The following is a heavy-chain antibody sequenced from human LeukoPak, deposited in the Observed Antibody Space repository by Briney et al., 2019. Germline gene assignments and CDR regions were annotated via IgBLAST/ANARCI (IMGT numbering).Heavy chain of an antibody. CDR1: GYSFSNYW. CDR2: IYPGDSDT. J-gene: IGHJ3*02. V-gene: IGHV5-51*01. CDR3: ASGKFPYCSSTSCHDAFDI. D-gene: IGHD2-2*01. Sequence: GESLKISCKGSGYSFSNYWIGWVRQMPGKGLEWMGIIYPGDSDTRYSPSFQGQVTISADKSISTAYLQWSSLKASDTAMYYCASGKFPYCSSTSCHDAFDIWGQGTMVTVSS.